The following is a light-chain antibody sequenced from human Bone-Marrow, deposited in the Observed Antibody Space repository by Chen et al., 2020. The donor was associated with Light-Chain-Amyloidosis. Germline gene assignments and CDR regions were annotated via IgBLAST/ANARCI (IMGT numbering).Light chain of an antibody. CDR2: GSS. CDR3: QQYGTSPLT. Sequence: MVLTQSPGTLSLSPGEGANRSCRASRTMSSNYLTWYQQKFGQAPRLLIYGSSSRATGIPDRFTGSGSGTDFTLTINRMEPEDFARYYSQQYGTSPLTFGGATKVEI. V-gene: IGKV3-20*01. CDR1: RTMSSNY. J-gene: IGKJ4*01.